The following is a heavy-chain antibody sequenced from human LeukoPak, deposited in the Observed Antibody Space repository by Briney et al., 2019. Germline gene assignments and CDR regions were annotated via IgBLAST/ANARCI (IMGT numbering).Heavy chain of an antibody. CDR3: ARGSIVVVPAAMEFPNWFDP. CDR1: GFTFSSYE. CDR2: ISSSGSTR. D-gene: IGHD2-2*01. Sequence: GGSLRLSCAASGFTFSSYEMNWVRQAPGKGLEWVSYISSSGSTRYYADSVKGRFTISRDNAKNSLYLQMNSLRAEDTAVYYCARGSIVVVPAAMEFPNWFDPWGQGTLVTVSS. J-gene: IGHJ5*02. V-gene: IGHV3-48*03.